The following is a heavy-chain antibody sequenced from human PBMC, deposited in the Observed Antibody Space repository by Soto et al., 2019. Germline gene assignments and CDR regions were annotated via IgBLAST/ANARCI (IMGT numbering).Heavy chain of an antibody. Sequence: GGSLRLSCAASGFTFSSYGMHWVRQAPGKGLEWVAVISYDGSNKYYADSVKGRFTISRDNSKNTLYLQMNSLRAEDTAVYYCAKGYCSGGSCYRLGYFDYWGQGTLVTVPQ. V-gene: IGHV3-30*18. CDR1: GFTFSSYG. CDR3: AKGYCSGGSCYRLGYFDY. J-gene: IGHJ4*02. D-gene: IGHD2-15*01. CDR2: ISYDGSNK.